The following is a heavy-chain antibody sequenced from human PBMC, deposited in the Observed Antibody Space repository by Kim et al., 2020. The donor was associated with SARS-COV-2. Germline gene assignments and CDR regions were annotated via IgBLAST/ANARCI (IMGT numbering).Heavy chain of an antibody. D-gene: IGHD3-16*01. V-gene: IGHV3-43*01. J-gene: IGHJ3*02. Sequence: GGSLRLSCAASGFTFDDYTMHWVRQAPGKGLEWVSLISWDGGSTYYADSVKGRFTISRDNSKNSLYLQMNSLRTEDTALYYCAKDEKARLVLGDAFDIWGQGTMVTVSS. CDR2: ISWDGGST. CDR3: AKDEKARLVLGDAFDI. CDR1: GFTFDDYT.